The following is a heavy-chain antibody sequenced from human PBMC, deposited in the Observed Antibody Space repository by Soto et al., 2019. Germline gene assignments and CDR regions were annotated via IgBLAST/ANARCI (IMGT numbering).Heavy chain of an antibody. CDR3: ARSEMVYAIAMDV. Sequence: ASVKVSCKASGYTFTSYGISWVRQAPGQGLEWMGWMSANNGNTSYAQKFQGRVTMTTNTSISTAYMELSSLRSEDTAVYYCARSEMVYAIAMDVWGKGTTVTVSS. V-gene: IGHV1-18*01. CDR2: MSANNGNT. D-gene: IGHD2-8*01. J-gene: IGHJ6*03. CDR1: GYTFTSYG.